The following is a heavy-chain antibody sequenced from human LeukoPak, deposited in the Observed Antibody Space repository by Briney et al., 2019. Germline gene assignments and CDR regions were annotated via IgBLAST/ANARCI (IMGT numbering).Heavy chain of an antibody. CDR3: ARDSSGSDHFDN. CDR2: ISSGSSVT. J-gene: IGHJ4*02. CDR1: VFTFSSYS. Sequence: GGSLRLSCAASVFTFSSYSMNWVRQAPGKGLEWVSSISSGSSVTYYADSVKGRFTISRDNAKKSLYLQMNSLRAEDTAVYYCARDSSGSDHFDNWGQGTLVTVSS. D-gene: IGHD3-10*01. V-gene: IGHV3-21*01.